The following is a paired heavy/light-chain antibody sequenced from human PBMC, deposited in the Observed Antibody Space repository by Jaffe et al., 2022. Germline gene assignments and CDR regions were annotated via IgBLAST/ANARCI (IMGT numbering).Heavy chain of an antibody. Sequence: QLQLQESGPGLVKPSETLSLTCTVSGGSISSSSYYWGWIRQPPGKGLEWIGSIYYSGSTYYNPSLKSRVTISVDTSKNQFSLKLSSVTAADTAVYYCARLPHGYDYIWGSYRYPFYNWFDPWGQGTLVTVSS. J-gene: IGHJ5*02. V-gene: IGHV4-39*01. D-gene: IGHD3-16*02. CDR2: IYYSGST. CDR3: ARLPHGYDYIWGSYRYPFYNWFDP. CDR1: GGSISSSSYY.
Light chain of an antibody. CDR1: SSNIGNNY. V-gene: IGLV1-51*02. CDR3: GTWDSSLSVFWV. J-gene: IGLJ3*02. CDR2: ENN. Sequence: QSVLTQPPSVSAAPGQKVTISCSGSSSNIGNNYVSWYQQLPGTAPKLLIYENNKRPSGIPDRFSGSKSGTSATLGITGLQTGDEADYYCGTWDSSLSVFWVFGGGTKLTVL.